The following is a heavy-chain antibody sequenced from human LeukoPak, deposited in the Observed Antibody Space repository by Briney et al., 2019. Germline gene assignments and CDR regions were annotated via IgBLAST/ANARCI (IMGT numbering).Heavy chain of an antibody. CDR2: FNPHSGGT. D-gene: IGHD4-17*01. CDR3: ARPQVTTEAFDI. Sequence: GASVKVSCKASGYTFTGYYMHWVRQAPGQGLEWTGWFNPHSGGTNYAQKFQGRVTMTRDTSISTAYMELSRLRSDDTAVYYCARPQVTTEAFDIWGQGTMVTVSS. CDR1: GYTFTGYY. V-gene: IGHV1-2*02. J-gene: IGHJ3*02.